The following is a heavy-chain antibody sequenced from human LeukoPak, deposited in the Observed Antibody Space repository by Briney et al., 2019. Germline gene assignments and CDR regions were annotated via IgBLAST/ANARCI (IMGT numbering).Heavy chain of an antibody. CDR3: ARERGYYYDSSGNFDY. V-gene: IGHV3-21*01. CDR2: ISSSSSYI. D-gene: IGHD3-22*01. Sequence: PGGSLRLSCSASGFTFSSYSMNWLRQAPGKGLEWVSSISSSSSYIYYADSVKGRFTISRDSAKNSLYLQMTSLRAEDTAVYYCARERGYYYDSSGNFDYWGQGTLVTVSS. J-gene: IGHJ4*02. CDR1: GFTFSSYS.